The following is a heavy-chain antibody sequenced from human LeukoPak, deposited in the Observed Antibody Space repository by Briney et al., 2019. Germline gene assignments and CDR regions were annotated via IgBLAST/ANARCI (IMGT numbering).Heavy chain of an antibody. Sequence: GGSLRLSCAASGFTFSSYWMSWVRQAPGKGLEWVANIKQEGSEKYYVDSVKGRFTISRDNAKNSLYLQMNSLRAEDTAVYYCARESMPPPLIGYYYYYMDVWGKGTTVTVSS. CDR2: IKQEGSEK. D-gene: IGHD2/OR15-2a*01. V-gene: IGHV3-7*01. CDR1: GFTFSSYW. J-gene: IGHJ6*03. CDR3: ARESMPPPLIGYYYYYMDV.